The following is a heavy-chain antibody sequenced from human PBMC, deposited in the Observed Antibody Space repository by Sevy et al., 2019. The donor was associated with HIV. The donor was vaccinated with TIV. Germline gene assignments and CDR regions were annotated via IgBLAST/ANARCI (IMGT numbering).Heavy chain of an antibody. CDR1: GFTFSTYA. V-gene: IGHV3-23*01. J-gene: IGHJ4*02. Sequence: GGSLRLSCVASGFTFSTYAMSWVRQAPGKGLEWVASISPSGGNTFYADSVKGRFIISRDNSRNTLYVQVDSLTVEDTALYYCATDSLVVATISGSSLFDFWGLGTLVTVSS. D-gene: IGHD5-12*01. CDR2: ISPSGGNT. CDR3: ATDSLVVATISGSSLFDF.